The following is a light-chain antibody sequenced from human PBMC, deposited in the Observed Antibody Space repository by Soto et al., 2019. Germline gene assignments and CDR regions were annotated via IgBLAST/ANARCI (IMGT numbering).Light chain of an antibody. CDR1: SSDVGIYKY. CDR2: EVA. J-gene: IGLJ2*01. Sequence: QSALTQPASVSGSPGQSITISCTGTSSDVGIYKYVSWYQQHPGKAPNLMIYEVAKRPSGVSNRFSGSKSGNTASLTISGLQAEDEADYYCSSFTSSSTVVFGGGTKLTVL. CDR3: SSFTSSSTVV. V-gene: IGLV2-14*01.